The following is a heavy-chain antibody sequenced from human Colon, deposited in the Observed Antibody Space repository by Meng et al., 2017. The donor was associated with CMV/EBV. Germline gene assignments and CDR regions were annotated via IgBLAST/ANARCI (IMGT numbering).Heavy chain of an antibody. CDR2: IPSSGSNT. CDR3: ARDRVFDY. CDR1: GFNFISYE. J-gene: IGHJ4*02. Sequence: GESLKISCAVSGFNFISYEMNWVRQAPGKGLEWVSSIPSSGSNTYYADSVRGRFTISRDNAKNSLYLEVKSLRADDTAVYYCARDRVFDYWGQGALVTVSS. V-gene: IGHV3-48*03.